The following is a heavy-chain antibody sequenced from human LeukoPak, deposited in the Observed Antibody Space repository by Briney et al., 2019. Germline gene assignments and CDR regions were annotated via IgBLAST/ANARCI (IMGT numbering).Heavy chain of an antibody. Sequence: RSGGSLRLSCAASGFTFSGSAMHWDRQASGKGLEWVGRIRSKANSYATAYAASVKGRFTISRDDSKNTAYLQMNSLKTEDTAVYYCTRRGEKKYYYYGMDAWGQGTTVTVSS. J-gene: IGHJ6*02. CDR1: GFTFSGSA. CDR2: IRSKANSYAT. V-gene: IGHV3-73*01. CDR3: TRRGEKKYYYYGMDA. D-gene: IGHD3-10*01.